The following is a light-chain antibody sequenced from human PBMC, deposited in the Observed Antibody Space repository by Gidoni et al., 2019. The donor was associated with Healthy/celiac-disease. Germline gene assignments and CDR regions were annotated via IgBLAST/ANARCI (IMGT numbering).Light chain of an antibody. CDR1: NIGSKS. J-gene: IGLJ3*02. V-gene: IGLV3-21*02. Sequence: SYVLPQPPSVSVAPGQTARITCGGNNIGSKSVHWYQQKPGQATVLVVYDDSDRHSGIPERFSGSNSGNTATLTISRVEAGDEADYYCQVWDSSSDHRVFGGGTKLTVL. CDR3: QVWDSSSDHRV. CDR2: DDS.